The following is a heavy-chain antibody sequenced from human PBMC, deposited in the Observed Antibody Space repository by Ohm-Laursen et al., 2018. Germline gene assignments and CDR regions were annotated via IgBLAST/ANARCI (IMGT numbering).Heavy chain of an antibody. D-gene: IGHD5-12*01. CDR3: ARNVASGFDY. J-gene: IGHJ4*02. Sequence: ASVKVSCKASGYTFTTYYLHWVRQAPGQGLEWMGMINPSGGSTSYAQKFQGRFTMTSDTSTSTVYMELSSLRSEDTAVYYCARNVASGFDYWGQGTLVTVSS. V-gene: IGHV1-46*01. CDR1: GYTFTTYY. CDR2: INPSGGST.